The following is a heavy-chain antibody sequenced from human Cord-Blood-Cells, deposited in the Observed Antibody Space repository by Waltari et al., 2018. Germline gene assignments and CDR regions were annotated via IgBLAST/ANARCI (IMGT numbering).Heavy chain of an antibody. D-gene: IGHD1-26*01. J-gene: IGHJ5*02. CDR2: IYYSGST. CDR3: ARRWATTTYWFDP. Sequence: QLQLQESGPGLVKPSETLSLTCTVSGGSISSSSYYWGWIRQPPGKGLEWIGSIYYSGSTYSTPPRKSRVTISVAPSKNQFSRKRSSVTAADTAVYYCARRWATTTYWFDPWGQGTLVTVSS. CDR1: GGSISSSSYY. V-gene: IGHV4-39*07.